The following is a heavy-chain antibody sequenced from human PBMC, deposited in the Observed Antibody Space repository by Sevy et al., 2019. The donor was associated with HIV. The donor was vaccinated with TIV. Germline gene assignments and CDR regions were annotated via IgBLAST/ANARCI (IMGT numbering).Heavy chain of an antibody. J-gene: IGHJ3*02. V-gene: IGHV3-48*02. Sequence: GGSLRLSCAASGFTFSSYSMNWVRQAPGKGLEWVSYISSSSSTIYYADSVKGRFTISRDNAKNSLYLQMTSLRDEDMAMYYCARESGDITTNDAFDIWGQGTMVTVSS. D-gene: IGHD3-22*01. CDR2: ISSSSSTI. CDR3: ARESGDITTNDAFDI. CDR1: GFTFSSYS.